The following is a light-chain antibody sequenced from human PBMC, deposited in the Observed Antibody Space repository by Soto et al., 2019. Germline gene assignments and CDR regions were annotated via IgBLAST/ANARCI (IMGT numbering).Light chain of an antibody. V-gene: IGKV1-9*01. J-gene: IGKJ5*01. Sequence: DIQLTQSPSFLSASVGDRVAITCLAIQGIGSYSAWYQQKPGEVPNVLFHTGSTLQSGVSSRFSGSGFGTEFTLTISSLQPEDFATYYCQHRHSYPITFGQGTRLEIK. CDR1: QGIGSY. CDR3: QHRHSYPIT. CDR2: TGS.